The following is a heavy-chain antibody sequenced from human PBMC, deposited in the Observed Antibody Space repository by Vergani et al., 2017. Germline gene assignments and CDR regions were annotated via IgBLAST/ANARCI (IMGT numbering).Heavy chain of an antibody. CDR1: GYTFTGYY. CDR2: INPILGIA. J-gene: IGHJ3*02. V-gene: IGHV1-69*09. CDR3: ADQIQRQDAFDI. Sequence: QVQLVQSGAEVKKPGASVKVSCKASGYTFTGYYMHWVRQAPGQGLEWMGWINPILGIANYAQKFQGRVTITADKSTSTAYMELSSLRSEDTAVYYCADQIQRQDAFDIWGQGTMVTVSS.